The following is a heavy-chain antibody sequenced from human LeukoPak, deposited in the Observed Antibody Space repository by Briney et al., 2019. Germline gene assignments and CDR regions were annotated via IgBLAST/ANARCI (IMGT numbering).Heavy chain of an antibody. CDR2: ISGSGGTT. V-gene: IGHV3-23*01. D-gene: IGHD1-7*01. Sequence: GGSLRLSCVASGFTFSSSAMSWVRRAPGKRLEWVSAISGSGGTTYYADSVKGRFAISRDNSKNTLYLQMNSLRAEDTALYYCAKSPMYNWNSDYFDYWGQGTLVTVSS. CDR1: GFTFSSSA. J-gene: IGHJ4*02. CDR3: AKSPMYNWNSDYFDY.